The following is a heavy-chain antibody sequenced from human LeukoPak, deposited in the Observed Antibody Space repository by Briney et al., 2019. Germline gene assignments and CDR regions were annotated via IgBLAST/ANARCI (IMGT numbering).Heavy chain of an antibody. CDR2: IKQDGSEK. CDR3: ARDLRYSYGYKAY. D-gene: IGHD5-18*01. V-gene: IGHV3-7*05. CDR1: GFTFSSYW. J-gene: IGHJ4*02. Sequence: GGSLRLSCAASGFTFSSYWMSWVRRAPGKGLEWVANIKQDGSEKYYVDSVKGRFTISRDNAKNSLYLQMNSLRAEDTAVYYCARDLRYSYGYKAYWGQGTLVTVSS.